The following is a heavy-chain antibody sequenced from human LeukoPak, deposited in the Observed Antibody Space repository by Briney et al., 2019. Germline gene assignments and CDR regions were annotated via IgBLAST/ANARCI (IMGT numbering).Heavy chain of an antibody. J-gene: IGHJ4*02. CDR2: IKSKAAGGTT. V-gene: IGHV3-15*01. D-gene: IGHD5-12*01. CDR3: TSGPIVAGDAFDY. CDR1: GFTSSNAW. Sequence: GGSLRLSCAASGFTSSNAWMNWVRQAPGKGLEWVGRIKSKAAGGTTDYAAPVKGRFTISRDDSKDTLYLQMNSLKTEDTAVYYCTSGPIVAGDAFDYWGQGTLVTVSS.